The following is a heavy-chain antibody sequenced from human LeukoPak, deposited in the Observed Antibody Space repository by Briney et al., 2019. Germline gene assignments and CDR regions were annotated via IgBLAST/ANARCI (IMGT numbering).Heavy chain of an antibody. CDR1: GFTFSSYA. J-gene: IGHJ4*02. D-gene: IGHD6-6*01. CDR3: ARGLYSSSP. CDR2: ISGSGFT. Sequence: GGSLRLSCAASGFTFSSYAMSWVRQAPGKGLEWVSAISGSGFTYYADSVKGRFTISRDNSKNTLYLQMNSLRAEDTAVYYCARGLYSSSPWGQGTLDTVSS. V-gene: IGHV3-23*01.